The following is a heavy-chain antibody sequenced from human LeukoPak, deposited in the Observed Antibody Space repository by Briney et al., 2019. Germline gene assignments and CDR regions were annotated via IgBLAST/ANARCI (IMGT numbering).Heavy chain of an antibody. D-gene: IGHD2-15*01. CDR2: ISNNGGYT. V-gene: IGHV3-23*01. Sequence: GGSLRLSCAASGFTFYNYGMHWVRQAPGKGLEWVSAISNNGGYTYYADSVQGRFTISRDNSKSTLCLQMNSLRAEDTAVYYCAKQLGYCSDGSCYFPYWGQGTLVTVSS. J-gene: IGHJ4*02. CDR1: GFTFYNYG. CDR3: AKQLGYCSDGSCYFPY.